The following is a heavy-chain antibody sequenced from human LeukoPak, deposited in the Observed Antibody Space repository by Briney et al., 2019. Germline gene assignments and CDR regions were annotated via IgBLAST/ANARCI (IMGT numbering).Heavy chain of an antibody. Sequence: SETLSLTCAVSGYSISSGYYWGWIRPPPGKGLEWIGSIYHSGSTYYNPSLKSRVTISVDTSKNQFSLKLSSVTAADTAVYYCARLIVGANFDYWGQGTLVTVSS. V-gene: IGHV4-38-2*01. D-gene: IGHD1-26*01. CDR1: GYSISSGYY. J-gene: IGHJ4*02. CDR3: ARLIVGANFDY. CDR2: IYHSGST.